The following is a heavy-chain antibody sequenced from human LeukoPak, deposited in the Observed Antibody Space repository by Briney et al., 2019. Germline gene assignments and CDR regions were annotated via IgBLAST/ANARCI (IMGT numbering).Heavy chain of an antibody. D-gene: IGHD6-19*01. J-gene: IGHJ4*02. Sequence: GGSLRLSCAASGFTFSSYEMNWVRQAPGKGLEWVSYISSSGSTIYYADSLKGRFTISRDNAKSSLYLQMNSLRAEDTAVYYCASQYSSGWPPDYWGQGTPVTVSS. CDR3: ASQYSSGWPPDY. V-gene: IGHV3-48*03. CDR2: ISSSGSTI. CDR1: GFTFSSYE.